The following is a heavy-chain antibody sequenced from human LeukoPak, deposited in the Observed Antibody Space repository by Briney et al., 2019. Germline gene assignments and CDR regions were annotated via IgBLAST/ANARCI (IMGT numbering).Heavy chain of an antibody. CDR3: ARESPYYGSGSYIPFDY. CDR1: GGSISSSSYY. V-gene: IGHV4-39*07. J-gene: IGHJ4*02. CDR2: IYYSGST. Sequence: SETLSLTCTVSGGSISSSSYYWGWIRQPPGKGLEWIGSIYYSGSTYYNPSLKSRVTISVDTSKNQFSLKLSSVTAADTAVYYCARESPYYGSGSYIPFDYWGQGTLVTVSS. D-gene: IGHD3-10*01.